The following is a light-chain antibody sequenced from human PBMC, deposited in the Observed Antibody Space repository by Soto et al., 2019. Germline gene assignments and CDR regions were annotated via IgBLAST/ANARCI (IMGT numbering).Light chain of an antibody. CDR2: DAS. CDR1: QSISSW. V-gene: IGKV1-5*01. J-gene: IGKJ4*01. CDR3: QQLT. Sequence: DIQMTQSPSTLSASVGDRVTITCRASQSISSWLAWYQQKPGKAPKLLIYDASSLESGVPSRFSGSGSGTEFTLTISSLQPDDFATYYCQQLTFGGGTKVDNK.